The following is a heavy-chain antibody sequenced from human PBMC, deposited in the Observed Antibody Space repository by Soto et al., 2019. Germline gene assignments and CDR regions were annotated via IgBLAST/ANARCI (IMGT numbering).Heavy chain of an antibody. V-gene: IGHV1-18*01. CDR3: ARDYDILTGYNYYYYMDV. Sequence: VQLVQSGAEVKKPGASVKVSCKASGYTFTSYGISWVRQAPGQGLEWMGWISAYNGNTNYAQKLQGRVTMTTDTSTSTAYMELRSLRSDDTAVYYCARDYDILTGYNYYYYMDVWGKGTTVTVSS. J-gene: IGHJ6*03. CDR1: GYTFTSYG. D-gene: IGHD3-9*01. CDR2: ISAYNGNT.